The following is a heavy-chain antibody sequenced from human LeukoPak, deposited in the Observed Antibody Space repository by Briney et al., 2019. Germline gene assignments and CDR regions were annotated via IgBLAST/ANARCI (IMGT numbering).Heavy chain of an antibody. V-gene: IGHV1-69*05. CDR1: GGTFSSYA. D-gene: IGHD6-13*01. J-gene: IGHJ4*02. CDR2: IIPIFGTA. Sequence: SVKVSCKASGGTFSSYAISWVRQAPGQGLEWMRRIIPIFGTANYAQKFQGRVTITTEESTSTDYMEMSSLRSEDTAVYYCASGLYTIGIAAAAAGFFDYWGQGTLVTVSS. CDR3: ASGLYTIGIAAAAAGFFDY.